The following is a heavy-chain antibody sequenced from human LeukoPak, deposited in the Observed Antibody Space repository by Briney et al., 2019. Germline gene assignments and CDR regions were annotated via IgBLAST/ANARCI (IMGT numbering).Heavy chain of an antibody. D-gene: IGHD2-2*01. Sequence: SETLSLTCSVSGASISSFYWSWIRQPPGKGLEWIGCIHYSGTTNYNPSLKSRVTISVDTSKNQFSLKLSSVTAADTAVYYCARSDIVVVPAALDGNWFDPWGQGTLVTVSS. CDR1: GASISSFY. J-gene: IGHJ5*02. CDR3: ARSDIVVVPAALDGNWFDP. CDR2: IHYSGTT. V-gene: IGHV4-59*01.